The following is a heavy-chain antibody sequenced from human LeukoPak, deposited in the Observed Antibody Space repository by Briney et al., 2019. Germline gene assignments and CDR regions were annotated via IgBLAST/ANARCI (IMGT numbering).Heavy chain of an antibody. CDR2: INPRGGNT. Sequence: ASVKVSCKASGYTFTSYYMHWVRQAPGQGLEWMGIINPRGGNTRYAQKFQGRVTMTRDMSTSTVYMELSRLRSEDTVVYYCARGRTSHSSGSDRIGKFDYWGQGTLVTL. D-gene: IGHD1-26*01. V-gene: IGHV1-46*01. J-gene: IGHJ4*02. CDR3: ARGRTSHSSGSDRIGKFDY. CDR1: GYTFTSYY.